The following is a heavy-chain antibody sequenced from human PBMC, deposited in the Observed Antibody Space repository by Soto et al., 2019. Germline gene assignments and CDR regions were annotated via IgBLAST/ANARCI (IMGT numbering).Heavy chain of an antibody. J-gene: IGHJ4*02. V-gene: IGHV3-23*01. Sequence: EVQLLESGGGLVQPGGSLRLSCAASGFAFSSYAMSWVRQAPGKGLEWVSSISGSTSGTYYADAVKGRFTISRDNSTNTLYLKMNSLRAEDTAVYSCAKDRGFIDPFDYWGQGALVTVSS. CDR2: ISGSTSGT. CDR1: GFAFSSYA. CDR3: AKDRGFIDPFDY. D-gene: IGHD3-16*02.